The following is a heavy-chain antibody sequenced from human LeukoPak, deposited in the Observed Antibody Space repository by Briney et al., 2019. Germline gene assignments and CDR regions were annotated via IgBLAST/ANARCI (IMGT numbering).Heavy chain of an antibody. CDR3: ARGVSCTNGVCYLGWFDP. V-gene: IGHV3-23*01. CDR1: GFTFSSYA. CDR2: ITGSGGST. Sequence: GGSLRLSCAASGFTFSSYAMSWVRQAPGKGLEWVSSITGSGGSTYYADSVKGRFTISRDNAKNSLYLQMNSLRAEDTAVYYCARGVSCTNGVCYLGWFDPWGQGTLVTVSS. J-gene: IGHJ5*02. D-gene: IGHD2-8*01.